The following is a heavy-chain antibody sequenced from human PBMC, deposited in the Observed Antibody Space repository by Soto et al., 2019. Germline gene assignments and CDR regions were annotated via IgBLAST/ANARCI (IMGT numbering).Heavy chain of an antibody. CDR3: AKGGRQWLVTSDFNY. Sequence: VQLVESGGGVVQPGRSLRLSCAASGFTFSDYAMHWVRQAPGKGLGWVAVVSHDGRNTHYADSVKGRFTISRDSSKNTFSLEMTSLRAEDTAVYYCAKGGRQWLVTSDFNYWGQGALVTVSS. J-gene: IGHJ4*02. CDR1: GFTFSDYA. V-gene: IGHV3-30*18. CDR2: VSHDGRNT. D-gene: IGHD6-19*01.